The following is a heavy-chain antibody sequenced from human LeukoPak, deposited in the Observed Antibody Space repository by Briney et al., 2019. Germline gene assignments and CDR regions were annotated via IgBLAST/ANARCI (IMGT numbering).Heavy chain of an antibody. CDR3: ARDQEPRLVVAASYWFDP. Sequence: SETLSLTCTVSSGSISSSSYYWGWIRQPPGKGLEWIGSIYYSGSTYYNPSLKSRVTISVDTSKNQFSLKLSSVTAADTAVYYCARDQEPRLVVAASYWFDPWGQGTLVTVSS. V-gene: IGHV4-39*02. CDR1: SGSISSSSYY. J-gene: IGHJ5*02. CDR2: IYYSGST. D-gene: IGHD2-15*01.